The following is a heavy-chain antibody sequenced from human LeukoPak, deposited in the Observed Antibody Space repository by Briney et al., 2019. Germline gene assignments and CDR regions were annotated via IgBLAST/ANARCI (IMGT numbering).Heavy chain of an antibody. CDR3: ARVPAALYYYYYMDV. CDR2: ISAYNGNT. Sequence: ASVKVSCKASGYTFTNFYIHWVRQAPGQGLEWMGWISAYNGNTNYAQKLQGRVTMTTDTSTSTAYMELRSLRSDDTAVYYCARVPAALYYYYYMDVWGKGTTVTVSS. D-gene: IGHD2-2*01. J-gene: IGHJ6*03. V-gene: IGHV1-18*04. CDR1: GYTFTNFY.